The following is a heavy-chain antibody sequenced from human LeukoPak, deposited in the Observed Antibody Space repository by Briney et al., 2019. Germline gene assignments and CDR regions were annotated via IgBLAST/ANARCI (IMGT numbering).Heavy chain of an antibody. CDR2: IYYSGST. D-gene: IGHD6-19*01. CDR3: AMPGSSGWYNDY. J-gene: IGHJ4*02. V-gene: IGHV4-59*12. CDR1: GGSISSYY. Sequence: SETLSLTCTVSGGSISSYYWSWIRQPPGKGLEWIGYIYYSGSTNYNPSLKSRVTISVDTSKNQFSLKLSSVTAADTAVYYCAMPGSSGWYNDYWGQGTLVTVSS.